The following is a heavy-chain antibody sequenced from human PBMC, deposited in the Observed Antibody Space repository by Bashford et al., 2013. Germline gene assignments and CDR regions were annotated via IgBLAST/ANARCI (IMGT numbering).Heavy chain of an antibody. D-gene: IGHD6-13*01. CDR3: ARHLSQGRIAAKVYYYGMDV. CDR2: IYYSGST. Sequence: SETLSLTCTVSGGSISSYYWSWIRQPPGKGLEWIGYIYYSGSTNYNPSLKSRVTISVDTSKNQFSLKLSSVTAADTAVYYCARHLSQGRIAAKVYYYGMDVWGQGTTVTVSS. V-gene: IGHV4-59*08. J-gene: IGHJ6*02. CDR1: GGSISSYY.